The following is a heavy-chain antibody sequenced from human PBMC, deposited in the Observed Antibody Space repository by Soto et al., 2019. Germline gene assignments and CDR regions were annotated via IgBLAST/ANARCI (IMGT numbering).Heavy chain of an antibody. J-gene: IGHJ6*02. D-gene: IGHD7-27*01. CDR1: GFTFSSYS. CDR2: ISSSSNTI. CDR3: VRGVPGDPTYFGYGMDV. Sequence: EVQLVESGGGLVQPGGSLRLSCAASGFTFSSYSMNWVRQAPGKGLQWISYISSSSNTIYYADSVKGRFTISRDYAKNXXYLQMNSLTDEDTAVYYCVRGVPGDPTYFGYGMDVWGQGTTVTVSS. V-gene: IGHV3-48*02.